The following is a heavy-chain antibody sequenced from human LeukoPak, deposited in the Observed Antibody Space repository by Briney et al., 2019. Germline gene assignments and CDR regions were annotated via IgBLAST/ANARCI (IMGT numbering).Heavy chain of an antibody. Sequence: ASVKVSCKASGYTFISYGISWVRQAPGQGLEWMGWISAYNGNTNYAQKLQGRVTMTTDTSTSTAYMELRSLRSDDTAVYYCARTGGRKQWLAPFDYWGQGTLVTVSS. D-gene: IGHD6-19*01. V-gene: IGHV1-18*01. CDR2: ISAYNGNT. CDR1: GYTFISYG. J-gene: IGHJ4*02. CDR3: ARTGGRKQWLAPFDY.